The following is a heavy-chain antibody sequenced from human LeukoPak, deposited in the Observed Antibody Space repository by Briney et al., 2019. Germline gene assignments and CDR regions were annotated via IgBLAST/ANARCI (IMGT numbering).Heavy chain of an antibody. CDR2: ISPYSDNT. D-gene: IGHD6-13*01. Sequence: ASVKVSCKASDYTFTSYGISWVRQAPGQGLEWMGWISPYSDNTNYAQNLQGRVAMTTDTSTSTAYMELRSLTSDDTAMYYCARGGPFSIAAARVYYFDYWGQGALVTVSS. CDR1: DYTFTSYG. V-gene: IGHV1-18*01. CDR3: ARGGPFSIAAARVYYFDY. J-gene: IGHJ4*02.